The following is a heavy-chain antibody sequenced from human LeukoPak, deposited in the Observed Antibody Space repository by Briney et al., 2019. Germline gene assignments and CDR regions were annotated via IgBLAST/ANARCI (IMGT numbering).Heavy chain of an antibody. CDR2: IFYSGST. CDR3: ARSDGYGLVGI. Sequence: SQTLSLTCTVSGSSISSGSYYWGWVRQPPGKALEWIGNIFYSGSTYYSPSLKSRVTISLDTSRNQFSLKLNSVTAADTAVYYCARSDGYGLVGIWGQGTMVTVSS. V-gene: IGHV4-39*07. D-gene: IGHD3-10*01. CDR1: GSSISSGSYY. J-gene: IGHJ3*02.